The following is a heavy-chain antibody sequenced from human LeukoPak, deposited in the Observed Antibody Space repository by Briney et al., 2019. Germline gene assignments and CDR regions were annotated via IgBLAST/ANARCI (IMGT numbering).Heavy chain of an antibody. CDR1: GFAFSSYS. Sequence: PGGSLRLSCAASGFAFSSYSMNWVRQAPGKGLEWVSSINNVGSYIYYADSLKGRFTISRDNAKNSLYLQMDSLRADDTAVYYCATWWDDYVRGSRFDYWGQGTLVTVSS. CDR2: INNVGSYI. CDR3: ATWWDDYVRGSRFDY. V-gene: IGHV3-21*01. J-gene: IGHJ4*02. D-gene: IGHD3-16*01.